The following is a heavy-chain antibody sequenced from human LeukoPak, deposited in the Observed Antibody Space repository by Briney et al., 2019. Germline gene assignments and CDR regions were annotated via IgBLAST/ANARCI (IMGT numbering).Heavy chain of an antibody. Sequence: GGSLRLSCAASGFTFSRYGMSWVRQAPGKGLEWVSGISGSSDSIKYADSVKGRLTISRDNSKNTLYLQMSGLRADDTAVYYCAKHHLWSENKRGFDYWGQGTLVTVSS. J-gene: IGHJ4*02. CDR2: ISGSSDSI. V-gene: IGHV3-23*01. D-gene: IGHD3-3*01. CDR3: AKHHLWSENKRGFDY. CDR1: GFTFSRYG.